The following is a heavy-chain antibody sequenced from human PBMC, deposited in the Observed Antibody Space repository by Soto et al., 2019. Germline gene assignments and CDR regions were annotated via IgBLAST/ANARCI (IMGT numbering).Heavy chain of an antibody. CDR3: ANYDYIWGSARY. D-gene: IGHD3-16*01. V-gene: IGHV4-59*01. J-gene: IGHJ4*02. CDR1: GGSISSYY. Sequence: ASETLSLTCTVSGGSISSYYWSWIRQPPGKGLEWIGYIYYSGSTNYNPSLKSRVTISVDTSKNQFSLKLSSVTAADTAVYYCANYDYIWGSARYWGQGTLVTSPQ. CDR2: IYYSGST.